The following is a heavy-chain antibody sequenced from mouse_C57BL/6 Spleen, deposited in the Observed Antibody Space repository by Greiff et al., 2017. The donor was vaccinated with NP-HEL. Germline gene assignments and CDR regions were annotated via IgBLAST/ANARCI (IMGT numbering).Heavy chain of an antibody. D-gene: IGHD1-1*01. CDR2: IDPENGDT. CDR3: TTFGSSPLYAMDY. Sequence: VQLQQSGAELVRPGASVKLSCTASGFNIKDDYMHWVKQRPEQGLEWIGWIDPENGDTEYASKFQGKATITADTSSNTAYLQLSSLPSEDTAFYYWTTFGSSPLYAMDYWGQGTSVTVSS. J-gene: IGHJ4*01. V-gene: IGHV14-4*01. CDR1: GFNIKDDY.